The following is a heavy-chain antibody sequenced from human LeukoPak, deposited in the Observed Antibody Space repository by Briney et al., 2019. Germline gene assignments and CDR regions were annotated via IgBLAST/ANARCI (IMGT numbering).Heavy chain of an antibody. V-gene: IGHV3-9*01. CDR1: GFTFDDYS. Sequence: GGSLRLSCAASGFTFDDYSMHWVRQAPGKGLEWVSGISWDSDTIDYADSVKGRFTISRDNAKNSLFLQMNSLRAEDTALYYCAKDAGYTSTWDGIFFDYWGQGTLVTVSS. CDR2: ISWDSDTI. CDR3: AKDAGYTSTWDGIFFDY. J-gene: IGHJ4*02. D-gene: IGHD6-13*01.